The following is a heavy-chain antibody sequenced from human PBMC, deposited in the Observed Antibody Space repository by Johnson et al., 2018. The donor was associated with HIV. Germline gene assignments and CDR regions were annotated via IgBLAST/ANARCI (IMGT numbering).Heavy chain of an antibody. V-gene: IGHV3-30-3*01. J-gene: IGHJ3*02. Sequence: QMLLVESGGGVVQPGRSLRLSCAASGFTFSSYAMHWVRQAPGKGLEWVAVISNDGNNKYSADSVKGRFTISRDNSKNTLYLQMNSLRAEDTAVYYCARIVRMTTVVIGDAFDIWGQGTMVTVSS. D-gene: IGHD4-23*01. CDR2: ISNDGNNK. CDR3: ARIVRMTTVVIGDAFDI. CDR1: GFTFSSYA.